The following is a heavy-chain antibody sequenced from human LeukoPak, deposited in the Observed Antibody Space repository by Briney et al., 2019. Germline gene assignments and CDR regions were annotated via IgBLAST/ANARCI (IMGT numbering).Heavy chain of an antibody. CDR1: GYTFTSYD. CDR3: ARGESDGSYFRLYYYYMDV. Sequence: ASVKVSCKASGYTFTSYDINWVRQATGQGLEWMGWMNPNSGNTGYAQKFQGRVTMTRNTSISTAYMELSSLRSEDTAVYYCARGESDGSYFRLYYYYMDVWGKGTTVTISS. CDR2: MNPNSGNT. J-gene: IGHJ6*03. D-gene: IGHD1-26*01. V-gene: IGHV1-8*01.